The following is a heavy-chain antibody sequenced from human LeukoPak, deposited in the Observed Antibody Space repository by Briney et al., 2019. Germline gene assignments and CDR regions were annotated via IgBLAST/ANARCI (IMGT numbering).Heavy chain of an antibody. CDR1: GFTFSNYY. D-gene: IGHD3-3*01. V-gene: IGHV3-74*01. CDR3: VRDWDHYDFDS. CDR2: INGVGSDR. Sequence: VGSLRLSCAASGFTFSNYYIHGVRQGPGKGLVWVSRINGVGSDRIYADSVKGRFTISRDNAKNTVYLQMNSLRAEDTAMYYCVRDWDHYDFDSWGQGTLVTVSS. J-gene: IGHJ5*01.